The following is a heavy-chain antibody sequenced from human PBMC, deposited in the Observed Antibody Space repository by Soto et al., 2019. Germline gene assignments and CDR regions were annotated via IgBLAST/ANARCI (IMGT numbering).Heavy chain of an antibody. CDR2: IYSGGST. Sequence: GGSLRLSCAASGFTVSSNYMSWVRQAPGKGLEWVSVIYSGGSTYYADSVKGRFTISRDNSKNTLYLQMNSLRAEDTAVYYCARESGWPGVWFDPWGQGTLVTVSS. CDR1: GFTVSSNY. V-gene: IGHV3-53*01. CDR3: ARESGWPGVWFDP. J-gene: IGHJ5*02. D-gene: IGHD6-19*01.